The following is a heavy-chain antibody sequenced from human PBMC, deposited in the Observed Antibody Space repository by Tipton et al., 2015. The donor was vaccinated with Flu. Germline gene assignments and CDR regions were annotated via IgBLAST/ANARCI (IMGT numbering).Heavy chain of an antibody. CDR2: IYTTGST. CDR1: GGFITSGSYY. V-gene: IGHV4-61*02. J-gene: IGHJ5*02. Sequence: LRLSCTVSGGFITSGSYYWSWIRQSAGKGLEWIGRIYTTGSTNYNPSLRSRVTISGDTSKNHFSVQLSSVTAADTAVYYCARIFGVTLNNGIDPWGQGTLVIVSS. D-gene: IGHD3-3*01. CDR3: ARIFGVTLNNGIDP.